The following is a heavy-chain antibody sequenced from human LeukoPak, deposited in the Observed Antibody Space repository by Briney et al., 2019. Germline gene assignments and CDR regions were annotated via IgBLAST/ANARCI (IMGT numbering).Heavy chain of an antibody. CDR3: ARVVDYYDSSGPFDY. CDR1: GGSISSYY. V-gene: IGHV4-59*01. Sequence: SETLSLTCTVSGGSISSYYWSWIRQPPGKGLEWIGYIYYGGSTNYNPSLKSRVTISVDTSKNQFSLKLSSVTAADTAVYYCARVVDYYDSSGPFDYWGQGTLVTVSS. J-gene: IGHJ4*02. D-gene: IGHD3-22*01. CDR2: IYYGGST.